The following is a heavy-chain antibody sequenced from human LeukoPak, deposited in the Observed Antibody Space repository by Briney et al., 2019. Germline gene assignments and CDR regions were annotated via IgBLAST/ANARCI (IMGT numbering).Heavy chain of an antibody. CDR2: ISYDGSDK. Sequence: GGSLRLSCAASGFTFDSYAMHWVRQAPGKGLEWVAVISYDGSDKHSADSVKGRFTISRDNSKNTLYLQMNSLRPEDTAVYYCARDSPTKYCSSTSCYRVDFDYWGQGTLVTVSS. CDR1: GFTFDSYA. J-gene: IGHJ4*02. D-gene: IGHD2-2*01. CDR3: ARDSPTKYCSSTSCYRVDFDY. V-gene: IGHV3-30-3*01.